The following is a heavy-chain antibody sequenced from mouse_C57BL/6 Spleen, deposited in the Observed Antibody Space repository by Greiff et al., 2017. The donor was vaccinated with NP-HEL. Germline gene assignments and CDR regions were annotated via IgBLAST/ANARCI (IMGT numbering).Heavy chain of an antibody. CDR2: ISSGGSYT. J-gene: IGHJ3*01. CDR3: ARHNDGYYEDY. V-gene: IGHV5-6*01. CDR1: GFTFSSYG. D-gene: IGHD2-3*01. Sequence: EVKLVESGGDLVKPGGSLKLSCAASGFTFSSYGMSWVRQTPDKRLEWVATISSGGSYTYYPDSVKGRFTISRDNAKNTLYLQMSSLKSEDTAMYYCARHNDGYYEDYWGQGTLVTVSA.